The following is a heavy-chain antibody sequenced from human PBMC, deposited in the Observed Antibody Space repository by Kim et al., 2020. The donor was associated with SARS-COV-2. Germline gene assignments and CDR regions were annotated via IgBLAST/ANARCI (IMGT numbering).Heavy chain of an antibody. Sequence: SETLSLTCAVYGGSFSGYYWSWIRQPPGKGLEWIGEINHSGSTNYNPSLKSRVTISVDTSKNQFSLKLSSVTAADTAVYYCASYQLPKRCFHYWGQGTL. D-gene: IGHD2-2*01. CDR1: GGSFSGYY. CDR2: INHSGST. V-gene: IGHV4-34*01. J-gene: IGHJ4*02. CDR3: ASYQLPKRCFHY.